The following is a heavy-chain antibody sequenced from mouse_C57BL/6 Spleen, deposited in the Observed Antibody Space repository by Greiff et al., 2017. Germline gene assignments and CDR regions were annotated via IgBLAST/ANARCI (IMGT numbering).Heavy chain of an antibody. J-gene: IGHJ2*01. Sequence: QVTLKESGPGILQSSQTLSLTCSFSGFSLSTSGMGVSWIRQPSGKGLEWLAHIYWDDDKRYNPSLKSRLTISKDTSRNQVFLKITSVDTADTATYYCARSRGATHYFDYWGQGTTLTVSS. CDR3: ARSRGATHYFDY. D-gene: IGHD3-1*01. CDR1: GFSLSTSGMG. V-gene: IGHV8-12*01. CDR2: IYWDDDK.